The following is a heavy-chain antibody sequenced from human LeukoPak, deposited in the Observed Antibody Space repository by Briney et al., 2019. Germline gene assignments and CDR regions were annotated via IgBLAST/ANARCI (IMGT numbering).Heavy chain of an antibody. J-gene: IGHJ4*02. V-gene: IGHV3-11*04. CDR2: ISSGGSTI. CDR3: ARERGAFGY. D-gene: IGHD5-12*01. Sequence: GGSLRLSCAVSGFTFSDYYMSWIRQAPGKGLEWVSYISSGGSTISHADSVKGRFTISRGNAENSLYLQMNSLRAEDTAVYYCARERGAFGYWGQGTLVTVSS. CDR1: GFTFSDYY.